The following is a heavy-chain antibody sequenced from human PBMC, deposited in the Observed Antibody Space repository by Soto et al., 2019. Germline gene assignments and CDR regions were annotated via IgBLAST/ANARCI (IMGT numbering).Heavy chain of an antibody. V-gene: IGHV3-23*01. CDR1: GFTFSSYA. CDR2: ISGSGGST. CDR3: AKSRSDRGPRLMGYYYYGMDV. Sequence: PGGSLRLSCAASGFTFSSYAMSWVRQAPGKGLEWVSAISGSGGSTYYADSVKGRFTISRDNSKNTLYLQMNSLRAEDTAVYYCAKSRSDRGPRLMGYYYYGMDVWGQGTTVTVSS. D-gene: IGHD2-15*01. J-gene: IGHJ6*02.